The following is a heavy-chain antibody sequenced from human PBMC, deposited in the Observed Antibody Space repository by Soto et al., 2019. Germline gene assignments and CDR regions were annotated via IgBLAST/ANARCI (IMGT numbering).Heavy chain of an antibody. V-gene: IGHV4-39*01. CDR1: GGSISSSDYY. Sequence: PSETLSLTCTVSGGSISSSDYYWGWIRQPPGKEPEWIATIYYTERTFYNPSLKSRVTISIDTSKNQFSLKLSSVTAADTAVYYCAAPPRYWGQGTLVTGSS. J-gene: IGHJ4*02. CDR3: AAPPRY. CDR2: IYYTERT. D-gene: IGHD6-6*01.